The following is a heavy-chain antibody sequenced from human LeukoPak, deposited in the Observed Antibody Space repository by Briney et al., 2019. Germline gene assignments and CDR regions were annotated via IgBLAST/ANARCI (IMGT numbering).Heavy chain of an antibody. J-gene: IGHJ3*01. CDR1: GFTFSGYA. CDR2: IYSSDTT. CDR3: AGDLHYAFDF. Sequence: GGSLRLSCAASGFTFSGYAMNWVRQAPGKGLEWVSHIYSSDTTYADSAKGRFTISRDNAKNSLYLQMDSLRDEDTAVYYRAGDLHYAFDFWGQGTMVTVSS. D-gene: IGHD3-10*01. V-gene: IGHV3-48*02.